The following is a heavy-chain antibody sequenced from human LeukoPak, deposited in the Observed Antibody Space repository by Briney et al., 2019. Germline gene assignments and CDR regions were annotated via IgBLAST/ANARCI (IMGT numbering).Heavy chain of an antibody. CDR1: GFTFSSYS. V-gene: IGHV3-48*01. Sequence: GGSLRLSCAASGFTFSSYSMNWVRQAPGKGLEWVSYISSRSATIYYADSVKGRFTISRDNSKNTLYLQMNSLRAEDTAVYYCAKDHDYSNSIDYWGQGTLVTVSS. D-gene: IGHD4-11*01. CDR3: AKDHDYSNSIDY. CDR2: ISSRSATI. J-gene: IGHJ4*02.